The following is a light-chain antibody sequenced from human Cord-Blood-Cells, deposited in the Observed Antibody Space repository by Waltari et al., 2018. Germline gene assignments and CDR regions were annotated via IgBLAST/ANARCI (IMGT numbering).Light chain of an antibody. Sequence: QSALTQPASVSGSPGQSLTISCTGTSSDVGSYNLVSWYQQHPGKAPKLMIDEGSKLPSGVSSRFSGSRSCNTASLTISGLQAEDEADYYCCSYAGSRVFGGGTKLTVL. CDR2: EGS. J-gene: IGLJ3*02. CDR3: CSYAGSRV. V-gene: IGLV2-23*01. CDR1: SSDVGSYNL.